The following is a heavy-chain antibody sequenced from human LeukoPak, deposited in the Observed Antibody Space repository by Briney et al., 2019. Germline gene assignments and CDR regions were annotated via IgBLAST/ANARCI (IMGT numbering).Heavy chain of an antibody. V-gene: IGHV4-34*01. CDR2: INHSGST. Sequence: PSETLSLTCAVYGGSFSGYYWSWIRQPPGKGLEWIGEINHSGSTNYNPSLKSRVTISVDTSKNQFSLKLSSVTAADTAVYYCAKLRVGIAAADRHWFDPWGQGTLVTASS. CDR1: GGSFSGYY. J-gene: IGHJ5*02. CDR3: AKLRVGIAAADRHWFDP. D-gene: IGHD6-13*01.